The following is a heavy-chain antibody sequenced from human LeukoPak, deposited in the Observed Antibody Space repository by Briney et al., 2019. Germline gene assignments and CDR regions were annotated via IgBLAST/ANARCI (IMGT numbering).Heavy chain of an antibody. CDR2: ISGYNGKT. CDR3: ARAGAVVDNWFDP. V-gene: IGHV1-18*04. J-gene: IGHJ5*02. Sequence: ASVKVPCKASGYTFTGYYMHWVRQAPGQGLEWMGWISGYNGKTKYAQKLQDRVTMTTDTSPATAYMELRSLRSDDTAVYYCARAGAVVDNWFDPWGQGTLVTVSS. CDR1: GYTFTGYY. D-gene: IGHD2-15*01.